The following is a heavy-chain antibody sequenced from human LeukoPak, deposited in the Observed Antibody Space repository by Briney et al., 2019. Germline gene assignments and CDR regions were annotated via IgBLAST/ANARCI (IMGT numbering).Heavy chain of an antibody. Sequence: PGGSLRLSCAASGFTFSSYSMNWVRQAPGKGLEWVSYISSSSSTIYYADSVKGRFTISRDNAKNSLYLQMNSLRAEDTAVYYCARGDDYVWGSYRPRGWGQGTLVTVSS. CDR2: ISSSSSTI. CDR3: ARGDDYVWGSYRPRG. D-gene: IGHD3-16*02. J-gene: IGHJ4*02. V-gene: IGHV3-48*04. CDR1: GFTFSSYS.